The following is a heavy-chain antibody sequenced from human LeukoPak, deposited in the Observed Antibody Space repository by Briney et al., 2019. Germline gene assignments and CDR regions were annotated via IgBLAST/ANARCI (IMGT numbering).Heavy chain of an antibody. CDR3: ARVRPWELPAVDN. CDR2: MNPNSGNT. V-gene: IGHV1-8*01. D-gene: IGHD1-26*01. J-gene: IGHJ3*02. Sequence: ASVKISCKASGYTFTSYGINWVRQATGQGLEWMGWMNPNSGNTGYAQKFQGRVTMTRNSSISTAYMELSSLRSEDTAVYYCARVRPWELPAVDNWGQGTMVTVSS. CDR1: GYTFTSYG.